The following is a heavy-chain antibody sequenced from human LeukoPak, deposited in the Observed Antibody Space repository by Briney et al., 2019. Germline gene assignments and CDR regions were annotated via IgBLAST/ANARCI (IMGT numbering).Heavy chain of an antibody. CDR1: GFTFGSYA. Sequence: GGSLRLSCAASGFTFGSYAMSWVRQAPGKGLEWVSAISGSGETTYYADSVKGRFTIFRDNSKNTVYVQMNSLRGEDTAVYYCAREGYGGNGDYYYYYMDVWGKGTTVTVSS. V-gene: IGHV3-23*01. CDR2: ISGSGETT. D-gene: IGHD4-23*01. CDR3: AREGYGGNGDYYYYYMDV. J-gene: IGHJ6*03.